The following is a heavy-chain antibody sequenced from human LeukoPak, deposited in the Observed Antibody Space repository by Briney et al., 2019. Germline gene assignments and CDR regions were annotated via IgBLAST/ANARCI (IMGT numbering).Heavy chain of an antibody. J-gene: IGHJ4*02. CDR1: GYTLTELS. Sequence: ASVKVSCKVSGYTLTELSMHWVRQAPGKGLEWMGGFDPEDGETIYAQKFQGRVTMTEDTSTDTAYMELSSLRSEDTAVYCCATVEVGATNFDYWGQGTLVTVSS. CDR2: FDPEDGET. V-gene: IGHV1-24*01. CDR3: ATVEVGATNFDY. D-gene: IGHD1-26*01.